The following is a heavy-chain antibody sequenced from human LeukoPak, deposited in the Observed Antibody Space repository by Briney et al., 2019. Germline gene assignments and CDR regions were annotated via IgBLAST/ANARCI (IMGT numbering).Heavy chain of an antibody. CDR2: VIPIYGTS. V-gene: IGHV1-69*13. D-gene: IGHD1-26*01. Sequence: ASVKVSCKASGGTFSSYSFSWVRQAPGQGFEWMGGVIPIYGTSNYAKKFQGRVTITADESTSTTYMELGSLTSEDTAVYYCARILEATHYYYMDVWGKGTTVTVSS. CDR3: ARILEATHYYYMDV. CDR1: GGTFSSYS. J-gene: IGHJ6*03.